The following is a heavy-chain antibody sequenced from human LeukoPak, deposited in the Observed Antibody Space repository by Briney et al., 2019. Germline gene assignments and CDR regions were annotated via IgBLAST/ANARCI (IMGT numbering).Heavy chain of an antibody. CDR2: ISYDGSNK. CDR3: ARASRAYGISWPPDY. V-gene: IGHV3-30-3*01. J-gene: IGHJ4*02. CDR1: GFTFSSYA. D-gene: IGHD6-13*01. Sequence: GGSLRLSCAASGFTFSSYAMHWVRQAPGKGLEWVSVISYDGSNKYYADSVKGRFTISRDNSKNTLYLQMNSLRAEDTAVYYCARASRAYGISWPPDYWGQGTLVTVSS.